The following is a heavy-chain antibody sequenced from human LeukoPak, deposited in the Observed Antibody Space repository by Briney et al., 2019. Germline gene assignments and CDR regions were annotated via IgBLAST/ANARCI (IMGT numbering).Heavy chain of an antibody. CDR2: INQDGSEK. CDR3: ARGSTVAGPRNSDS. V-gene: IGHV3-7*01. J-gene: IGHJ4*02. CDR1: GFTFSTHW. D-gene: IGHD6-19*01. Sequence: GSLRLSCAASGFTFSTHWMCWVRQAPGKGLEWVAYINQDGSEKEYVDSVKGRFTISRDNAQNSLYLQMNSLRAEDMAVYCCARGSTVAGPRNSDSWGQGALVTVSS.